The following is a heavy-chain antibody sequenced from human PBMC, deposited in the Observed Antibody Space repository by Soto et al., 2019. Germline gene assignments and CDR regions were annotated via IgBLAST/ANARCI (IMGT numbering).Heavy chain of an antibody. CDR2: IIPIFGTA. D-gene: IGHD3-22*01. CDR1: GGTFSSYA. Sequence: ASVKVSCKASGGTFSSYAISWVRQAPGQGLEWMGGIIPIFGTANYAQKFQGRVTITADGSTSTAYMELSSLRSEDTAVYYCASSPYYYDSSGYYYGPEFDYWGQGTLVTVSS. V-gene: IGHV1-69*13. CDR3: ASSPYYYDSSGYYYGPEFDY. J-gene: IGHJ4*02.